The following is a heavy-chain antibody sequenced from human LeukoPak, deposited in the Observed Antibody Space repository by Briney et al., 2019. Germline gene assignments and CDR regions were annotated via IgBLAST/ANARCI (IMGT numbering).Heavy chain of an antibody. Sequence: SVKVSCKASGGTFSSYAIIWVRQAPGQGLEWMGGIIPIFGTANYAQKFQGRVTITTDESTSTAYMELSSLRSEDTAVYYCARGELWLEHYYYMDVWGKGTTVTVSS. CDR2: IIPIFGTA. D-gene: IGHD5-18*01. CDR3: ARGELWLEHYYYMDV. V-gene: IGHV1-69*05. CDR1: GGTFSSYA. J-gene: IGHJ6*03.